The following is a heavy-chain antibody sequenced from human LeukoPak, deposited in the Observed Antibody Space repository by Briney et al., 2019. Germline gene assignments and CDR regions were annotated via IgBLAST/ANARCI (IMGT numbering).Heavy chain of an antibody. Sequence: PSETLSLTCAVYGGSFSGYYWSWIRQPPGKGLEWIGEINHSGSTNYNPSLKSRVTISVDTSKNQFSLKLSSVTAADTAVYYCARIGVSAYYYYYYGMDVWGQGTTVTVPS. CDR2: INHSGST. J-gene: IGHJ6*02. V-gene: IGHV4-34*01. CDR3: ARIGVSAYYYYYYGMDV. D-gene: IGHD3-10*01. CDR1: GGSFSGYY.